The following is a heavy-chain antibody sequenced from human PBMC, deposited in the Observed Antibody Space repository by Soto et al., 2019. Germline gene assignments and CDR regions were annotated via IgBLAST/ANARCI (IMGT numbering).Heavy chain of an antibody. Sequence: PSDTLSLTCTVSGGSISSGGYYWSWIRQHPGKGLEWIGYIYYSGSTYYNPSLKSRVTISVDTSKNQFSLKLSSVTAADTAVYYCARDKSGYSYYYFDYWGQGTLVTVS. CDR3: ARDKSGYSYYYFDY. CDR2: IYYSGST. V-gene: IGHV4-31*03. J-gene: IGHJ4*02. D-gene: IGHD5-18*01. CDR1: GGSISSGGYY.